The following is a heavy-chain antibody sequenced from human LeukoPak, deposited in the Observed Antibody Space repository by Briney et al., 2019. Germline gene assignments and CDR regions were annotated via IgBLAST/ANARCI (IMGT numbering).Heavy chain of an antibody. CDR2: IYTSGST. J-gene: IGHJ5*02. CDR1: GGSISSYY. Sequence: SETLSLTCTVSGGSISSYYWSWIRQPPGKGLEWIGYIYTSGSTNYNPSLESRVTISVDTSKNQFSLKLSSVTAADTAVYYCARLNYDFWSVNWFDPWGQGTLVTVSS. D-gene: IGHD3-3*01. CDR3: ARLNYDFWSVNWFDP. V-gene: IGHV4-4*09.